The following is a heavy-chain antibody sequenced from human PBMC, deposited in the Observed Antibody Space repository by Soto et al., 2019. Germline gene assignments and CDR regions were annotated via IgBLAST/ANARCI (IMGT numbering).Heavy chain of an antibody. J-gene: IGHJ4*02. D-gene: IGHD2-2*01. V-gene: IGHV1-69*12. CDR1: GDAFMTYA. CDR3: ERDPCISTTCYHDY. Sequence: QVQLVQSGAEVKNPGSSVKVSCKASGDAFMTYAVSWVRQAPGQGLEWMGGIIPIFGTANYAQKFQGRVTITAYESTSTTYMELSSLRSEDTAVYYCERDPCISTTCYHDYWGQGTLVTVSS. CDR2: IIPIFGTA.